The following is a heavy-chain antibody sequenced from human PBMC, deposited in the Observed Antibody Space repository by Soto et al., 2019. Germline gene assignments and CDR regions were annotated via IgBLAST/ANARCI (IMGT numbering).Heavy chain of an antibody. CDR2: IVPMLGTP. D-gene: IGHD3-22*01. Sequence: QVQLVQSGAEVKEPGSSVRVSCKASGGTFDNFIMNWVRQTPGQGLEWMGGIVPMLGTPTYAEKFKGRVTISATGSTSTIYVDETSLRSEDTAIYYCARNGSDSSALSQYSGMDVGGQGTTVTVSS. J-gene: IGHJ6*02. V-gene: IGHV1-69*01. CDR1: GGTFDNFI. CDR3: ARNGSDSSALSQYSGMDV.